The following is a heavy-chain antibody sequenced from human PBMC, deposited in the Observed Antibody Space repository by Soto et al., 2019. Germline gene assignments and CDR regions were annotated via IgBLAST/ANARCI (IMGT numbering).Heavy chain of an antibody. CDR2: FDPEDGET. CDR1: RYTVTDLS. Sequence: APVKVACTSSRYTVTDLSMDVARKTPGKGLEWMGGFDPEDGETIYAQKFQGRVTMTEDTSTDTAYMELSSLRSEDTAVYYCAAARSVWFSPWGQESLVTVSS. D-gene: IGHD3-16*02. J-gene: IGHJ5*02. CDR3: AAARSVWFSP. V-gene: IGHV1-24*01.